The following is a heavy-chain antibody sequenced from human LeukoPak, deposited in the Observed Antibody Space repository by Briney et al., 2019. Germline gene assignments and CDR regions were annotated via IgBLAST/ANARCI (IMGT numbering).Heavy chain of an antibody. D-gene: IGHD4-17*01. V-gene: IGHV4-61*02. CDR1: GGSISSGSYY. J-gene: IGHJ2*01. CDR3: ARDRTDYGDYPGWYFDL. CDR2: IYTSGST. Sequence: PSETLSLTCTVSGGSISSGSYYWSWIRQPAGKGLEWIGRIYTSGSTNYNPSLKSRVTISVDTSKNQFSLKLSSVTAADTAVYYCARDRTDYGDYPGWYFDLWGRGTLVTVSP.